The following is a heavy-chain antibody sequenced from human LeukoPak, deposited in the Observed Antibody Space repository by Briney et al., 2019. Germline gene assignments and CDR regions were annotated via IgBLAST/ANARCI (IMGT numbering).Heavy chain of an antibody. CDR3: ARDPSWGSSFDY. CDR2: ISYDGSNK. V-gene: IGHV3-30-3*01. D-gene: IGHD7-27*01. Sequence: QPGRSLRLSCAASGFTFSSYAMHWVRQAPGKGLEWVAVISYDGSNKYYADSVKGRFTISRDNSKSTLYLQMNSLRAEDTAVYYCARDPSWGSSFDYWGQGTLVTVSS. J-gene: IGHJ4*02. CDR1: GFTFSSYA.